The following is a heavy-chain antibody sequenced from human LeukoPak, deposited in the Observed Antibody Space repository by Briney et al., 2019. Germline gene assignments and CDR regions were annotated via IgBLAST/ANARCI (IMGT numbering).Heavy chain of an antibody. D-gene: IGHD3-3*01. CDR2: IYPSDSDT. Sequence: GESLKISCEGSGYSFISYWIGWVRQMPGKGLEWMGIIYPSDSDTRYSPSFQGQVTISVDKSTSTAHLQWSSLKASDTAIYYCVRQGFARYYNFCVDVWGKGTTVIVSS. CDR1: GYSFISYW. V-gene: IGHV5-51*01. CDR3: VRQGFARYYNFCVDV. J-gene: IGHJ6*04.